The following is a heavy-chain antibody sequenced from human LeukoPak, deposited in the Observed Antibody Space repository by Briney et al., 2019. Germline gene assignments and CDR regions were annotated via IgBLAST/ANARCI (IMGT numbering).Heavy chain of an antibody. CDR2: ISSSSDDI. V-gene: IGHV3-21*01. Sequence: GGSLRLSCAASGFTFSTYSLNWVRQAPGKGLEWVSSISSSSDDIHYIDSVKGRFTISRDNAKNSLSLQMNSLRAEDTAVYYCARGDDILTGYYGFDSWGQGTLVTVSS. CDR3: ARGDDILTGYYGFDS. CDR1: GFTFSTYS. D-gene: IGHD3-9*01. J-gene: IGHJ4*02.